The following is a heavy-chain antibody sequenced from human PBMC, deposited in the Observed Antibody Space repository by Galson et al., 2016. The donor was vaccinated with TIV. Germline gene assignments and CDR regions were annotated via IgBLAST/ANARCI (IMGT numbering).Heavy chain of an antibody. CDR1: GGSISSNNW. Sequence: TLSLTCAVSGGSISSNNWWSWVRQAPGKGLEWIGEVSHSGSTNSNPSLKSRVLISIDKSKNHFSLKLSSVTAADTAVYYCARVSLEVRPSSTFDYWGPGTLVTVSS. V-gene: IGHV4-4*02. CDR3: ARVSLEVRPSSTFDY. CDR2: VSHSGST. J-gene: IGHJ4*02. D-gene: IGHD2-2*01.